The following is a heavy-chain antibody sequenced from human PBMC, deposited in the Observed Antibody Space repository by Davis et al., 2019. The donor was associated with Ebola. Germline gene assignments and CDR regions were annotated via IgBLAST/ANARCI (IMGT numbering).Heavy chain of an antibody. J-gene: IGHJ6*02. CDR1: GGSFSGYY. D-gene: IGHD6-13*01. CDR3: ARGRTAGYYYYGMDV. CDR2: INHSGST. V-gene: IGHV4-34*01. Sequence: SETLSLTCAVYGGSFSGYYWSWIRQPPGKGLEWIGEINHSGSTNYNPSLKSRVTISVDTSKNQFSLKLSSVTAADTAMYYCARGRTAGYYYYGMDVWGQGTTVTVSS.